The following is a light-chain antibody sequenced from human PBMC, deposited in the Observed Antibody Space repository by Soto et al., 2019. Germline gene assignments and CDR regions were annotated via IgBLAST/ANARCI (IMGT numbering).Light chain of an antibody. Sequence: DIVMTQSPDSLAVSLGERATVNCKSSQSLLYISDKNNYLAWNQQKPGQPPKVLIYWASARESGVPDRFSGSGSGTDFTLTINSXXAEXXAVYYCQQYYSSPHTFGQGTKLEIK. CDR1: QSLLYISDKNNY. J-gene: IGKJ2*01. CDR2: WAS. CDR3: QQYYSSPHT. V-gene: IGKV4-1*01.